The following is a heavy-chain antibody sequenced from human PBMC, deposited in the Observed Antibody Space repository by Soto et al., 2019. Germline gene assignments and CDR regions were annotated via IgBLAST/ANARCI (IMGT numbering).Heavy chain of an antibody. V-gene: IGHV4-34*01. CDR2: INHGGVT. Sequence: QVQLQQWGAGLLKPSETLSLTCVVYGGSLSGYYWSWIRQPPGKGLEWIGEINHGGVTNYHPCLKSRVPISVDTSKNQFSLKLASVTAADTAVYYCARGGGGGSCPDYWGQGTLVTVSS. D-gene: IGHD2-15*01. J-gene: IGHJ4*02. CDR3: ARGGGGGSCPDY. CDR1: GGSLSGYY.